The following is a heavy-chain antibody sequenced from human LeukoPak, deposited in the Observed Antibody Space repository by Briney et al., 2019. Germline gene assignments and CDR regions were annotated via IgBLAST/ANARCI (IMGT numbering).Heavy chain of an antibody. CDR1: GFTFSTYA. D-gene: IGHD6-19*01. CDR3: AREQSGTRGWYTVDY. J-gene: IGHJ4*02. Sequence: GGPLRLSCAASGFTFSTYAITWVRQGPGKGREWVSAIRPDGDRTYYANFVRGRFTISRDNSKDTVYLQINGLRVEDTAVYYCAREQSGTRGWYTVDYWGQGTLVTVSS. V-gene: IGHV3-23*01. CDR2: IRPDGDRT.